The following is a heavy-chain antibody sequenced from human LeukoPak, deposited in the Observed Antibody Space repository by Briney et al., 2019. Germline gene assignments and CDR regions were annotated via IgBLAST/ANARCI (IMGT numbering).Heavy chain of an antibody. V-gene: IGHV4-38-2*01. CDR1: GYSISSASY. J-gene: IGHJ6*03. D-gene: IGHD3-22*01. Sequence: SETLSLTCAVSGYSISSASYWGWIRQPPGKGLEWIGNIYHSGSPYYNPSLKSRVTISVDTSKNQFSLKLSSVTAADTAVYYCARGWDSSGYLYYYYYYMDVWGKGTTVTVSS. CDR3: ARGWDSSGYLYYYYYYMDV. CDR2: IYHSGSP.